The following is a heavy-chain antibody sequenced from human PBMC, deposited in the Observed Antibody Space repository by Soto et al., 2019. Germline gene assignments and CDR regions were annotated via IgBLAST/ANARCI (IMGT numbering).Heavy chain of an antibody. J-gene: IGHJ6*02. Sequence: SRKISGKRSAYSFTTYWISWMRQMPGKGLEWIARIEPSDSSTNYSPSFQGHVTISADKYISTAYLQWNSLKASDTAMYYCARLGGRRLGELSRNMDVWGQGTTVTVSS. CDR1: AYSFTTYW. V-gene: IGHV5-10-1*01. CDR3: ARLGGRRLGELSRNMDV. CDR2: IEPSDSST. D-gene: IGHD3-16*02.